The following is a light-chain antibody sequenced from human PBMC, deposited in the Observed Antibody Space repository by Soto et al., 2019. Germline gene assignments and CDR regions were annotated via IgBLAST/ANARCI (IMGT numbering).Light chain of an antibody. CDR3: QQFYAYPLT. Sequence: AIQLTQSPSSLSASVGDRVTITCRASQGISTLFAWYQQHPGRPPKLLIYDASTLESGVPSRFSGSGSGTDFTLTISSLQPEDFATYYCQQFYAYPLTFGGGTKVDIK. J-gene: IGKJ4*01. CDR2: DAS. CDR1: QGISTL. V-gene: IGKV1-13*02.